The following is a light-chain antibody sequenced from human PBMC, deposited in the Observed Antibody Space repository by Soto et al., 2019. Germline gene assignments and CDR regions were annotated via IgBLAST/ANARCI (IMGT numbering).Light chain of an antibody. CDR3: AAWDDTLDAQV. CDR2: RNN. J-gene: IGLJ3*02. Sequence: QSVLTQSPSASGTPGQRVTISCSGSRSNIGRNFAYWYQHVPGTAPRLLIQRNNERPSGVPDRFSGSKSGTSVSLAISGLRSDDEAIYYCAAWDDTLDAQVFGGGTKVTVL. CDR1: RSNIGRNF. V-gene: IGLV1-47*01.